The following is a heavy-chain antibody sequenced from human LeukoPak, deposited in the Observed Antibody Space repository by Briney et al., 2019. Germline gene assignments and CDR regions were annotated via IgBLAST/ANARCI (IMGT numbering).Heavy chain of an antibody. CDR1: GFTFSSYG. CDR3: ARGIALDY. V-gene: IGHV3-30*03. CDR2: ISYDGSNK. J-gene: IGHJ4*02. D-gene: IGHD6-13*01. Sequence: PGGSLRLSCAASGFTFSSYGMHWVRQAPGKGLEWVAVISYDGSNKYYADSVKGRFTISRDNSKNTLYLQMNSLRAEVTAVYYCARGIALDYWGQGTLVTVSS.